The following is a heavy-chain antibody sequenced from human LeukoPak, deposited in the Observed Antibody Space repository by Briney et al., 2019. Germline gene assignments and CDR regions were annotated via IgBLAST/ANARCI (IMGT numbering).Heavy chain of an antibody. D-gene: IGHD3-10*01. V-gene: IGHV3-33*01. CDR2: IWYDGSFE. Sequence: PGGSLRLSCAASGPTFITYGMHWVRQAPGKGLEWVAAIWYDGSFEYYADSVKGRFTISRDNPKSTLYLQMNSLRDEDTAIYYCARAGGFGELFPLDFWGQGTLVTVSS. J-gene: IGHJ4*02. CDR1: GPTFITYG. CDR3: ARAGGFGELFPLDF.